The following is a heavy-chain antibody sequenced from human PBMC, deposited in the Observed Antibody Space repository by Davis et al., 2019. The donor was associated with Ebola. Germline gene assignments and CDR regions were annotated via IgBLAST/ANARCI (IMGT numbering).Heavy chain of an antibody. CDR2: IYPGDSDT. J-gene: IGHJ6*02. V-gene: IGHV5-51*01. CDR3: ARQLRLHYYYYGMDV. CDR1: GYSFTSYW. Sequence: GESLKISCKGSGYSFTSYWIGWVRQMPGKGQEWMGIIYPGDSDTRYSPSFQGHVTISADKSISTAYLQWSSLKASDTAMYYCARQLRLHYYYYGMDVWGQGTTVTVSS. D-gene: IGHD2-15*01.